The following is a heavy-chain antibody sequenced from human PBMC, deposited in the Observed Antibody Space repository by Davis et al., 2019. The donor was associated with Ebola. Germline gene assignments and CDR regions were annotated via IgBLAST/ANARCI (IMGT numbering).Heavy chain of an antibody. D-gene: IGHD2-15*01. CDR3: ARALYCSGGSCYSPYYYYGMDV. J-gene: IGHJ6*02. Sequence: GGSLRLSCAASGFTFSSYAMSWVRQAPGKGLEWVAIISYDGSSKYYADSVKGRFTISRDNSKNTLCLQMNSLRAEDTAVYYCARALYCSGGSCYSPYYYYGMDVWGQGTTVTVSS. CDR1: GFTFSSYA. CDR2: ISYDGSSK. V-gene: IGHV3-30*03.